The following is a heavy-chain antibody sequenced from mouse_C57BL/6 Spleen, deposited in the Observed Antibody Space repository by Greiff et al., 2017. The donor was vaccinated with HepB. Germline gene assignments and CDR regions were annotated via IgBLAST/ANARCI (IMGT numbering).Heavy chain of an antibody. D-gene: IGHD2-3*01. CDR1: GYTFTSYW. CDR3: ARYDGNYAWFAY. CDR2: IYPGSGST. J-gene: IGHJ3*01. V-gene: IGHV1-55*01. Sequence: QVHVKQPGAELVKPGASVKMSCKASGYTFTSYWITWVKQRPGQGLEWIGDIYPGSGSTNYNEKFKSKATLTVDTSSSTAYMQLSSLTSEDSAVYYCARYDGNYAWFAYWGQGTLVTVSA.